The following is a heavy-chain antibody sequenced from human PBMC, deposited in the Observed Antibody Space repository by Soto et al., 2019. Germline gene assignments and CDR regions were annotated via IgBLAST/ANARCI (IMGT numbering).Heavy chain of an antibody. J-gene: IGHJ4*02. CDR2: ISINGNS. CDR3: ARESGDIWTYAVD. V-gene: IGHV4-4*07. Sequence: QVQVKESGPGLVKPSETLSLTCTVSGGSITDYSWSWIRQSAGKGLEWLGRISINGNSHYHPSIRSRVTMSIETAKTPFSLDLSSVTAADTAVYYCARESGDIWTYAVDWGQGTLVTVSS. CDR1: GGSITDYS. D-gene: IGHD1-7*01.